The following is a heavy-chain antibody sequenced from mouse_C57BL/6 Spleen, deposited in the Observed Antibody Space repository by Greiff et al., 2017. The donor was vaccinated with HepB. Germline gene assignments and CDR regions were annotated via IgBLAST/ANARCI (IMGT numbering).Heavy chain of an antibody. CDR2: IYPSDSET. Sequence: VQLQQPGAELVRPGSSVKLSCKASGYTFTSYWMDWVKQRPGQGLEWIGNIYPSDSETHYNQKFKDKATLTVGKSSSTAYMQLSSLTSEDSAVYYCARRGYSNWYFDVWGTGTTVTVSS. D-gene: IGHD2-5*01. V-gene: IGHV1-61*01. CDR3: ARRGYSNWYFDV. CDR1: GYTFTSYW. J-gene: IGHJ1*03.